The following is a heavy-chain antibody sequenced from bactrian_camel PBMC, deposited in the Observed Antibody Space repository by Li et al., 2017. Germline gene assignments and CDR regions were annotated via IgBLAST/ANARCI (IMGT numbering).Heavy chain of an antibody. V-gene: IGHV3S54*01. Sequence: VQLVESGGGSVQAGGSLRLSCSASKYYGTYTSLGWFRQAPGKEREGVARIYTGSGNTYYADSVKGRFTISQDNAKNTVYLQMNSLKPEDTAMYYCAARGPYCYTKLSVADFTYWGQGTQVTVS. J-gene: IGHJ6*01. CDR1: KYYGTYTS. CDR3: AARGPYCYTKLSVADFTY. D-gene: IGHD2*01. CDR2: IYTGSGNT.